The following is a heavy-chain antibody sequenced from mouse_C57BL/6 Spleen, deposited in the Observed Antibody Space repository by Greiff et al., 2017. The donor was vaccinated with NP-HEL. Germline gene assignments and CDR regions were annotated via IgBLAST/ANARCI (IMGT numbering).Heavy chain of an antibody. CDR2: ISSGSSTI. V-gene: IGHV5-17*01. J-gene: IGHJ4*01. Sequence: EVKLMESGGGLVKPGGSLKLSCAASGFTFSDYGMHWVRQAPEKGLEWVAYISSGSSTIYYADTVKGRFTISRDNAKNTLFLQMTSLRSEDTAMYYCARGMVTTYAMDYWGQGTSVTVSS. CDR3: ARGMVTTYAMDY. D-gene: IGHD2-2*01. CDR1: GFTFSDYG.